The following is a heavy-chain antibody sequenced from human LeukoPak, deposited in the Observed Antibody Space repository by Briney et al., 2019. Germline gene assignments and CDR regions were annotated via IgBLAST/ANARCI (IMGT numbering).Heavy chain of an antibody. CDR3: ARSRKLRTQDAFDI. V-gene: IGHV3-11*01. CDR1: EFTFSDYY. Sequence: KPGGSLRLSCAASEFTFSDYYMSWIRQAPGKGLEWVSYISSSGSTIYYADSVKGRFTISRDNAKNSLYLQMNSLRAEDTAVYYCARSRKLRTQDAFDIWGQGTMVTVSS. CDR2: ISSSGSTI. J-gene: IGHJ3*02. D-gene: IGHD1-7*01.